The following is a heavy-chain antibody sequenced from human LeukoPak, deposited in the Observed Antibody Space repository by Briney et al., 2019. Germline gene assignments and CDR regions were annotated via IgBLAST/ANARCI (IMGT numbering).Heavy chain of an antibody. Sequence: EASVKVSCKASGYTFTSYGISWVRQAPGQGLEWMGWISAYNGNTNYAQKLQGRVTMTRDTSISTAYMELSRLRSDDTAVYYCARDLFNYDFWSDYWGQGTLVTVSS. J-gene: IGHJ4*02. CDR3: ARDLFNYDFWSDY. CDR1: GYTFTSYG. CDR2: ISAYNGNT. D-gene: IGHD3-3*01. V-gene: IGHV1-18*01.